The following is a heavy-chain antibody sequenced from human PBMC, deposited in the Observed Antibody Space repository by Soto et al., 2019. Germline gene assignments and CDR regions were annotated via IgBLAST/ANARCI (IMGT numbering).Heavy chain of an antibody. CDR1: GGTFSSYA. J-gene: IGHJ4*02. Sequence: SVKVSCKASGGTFSSYAISWVRQAPGQGLEWMGGIIPIFGTANYAQKFQGRVTITADESTSTAYMELSSLRSEDTAVYYCARVSRSSSSSFDYGDFDYWGQGTLVTVSS. CDR2: IIPIFGTA. CDR3: ARVSRSSSSSFDYGDFDY. V-gene: IGHV1-69*13. D-gene: IGHD6-6*01.